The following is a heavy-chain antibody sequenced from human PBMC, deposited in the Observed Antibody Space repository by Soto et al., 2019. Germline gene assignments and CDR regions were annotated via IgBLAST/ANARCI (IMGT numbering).Heavy chain of an antibody. CDR1: SGSISSSNW. V-gene: IGHV4-4*02. J-gene: IGHJ6*03. Sequence: QVQLQESGPGLVKPSGTLSLTCAVSSGSISSSNWWSWVRQPPGKGLEWIGEIYHSGSTNYNPSLKRRVTISVEKSKNQFSLKLSSVTAADTAVYYCAKRRKENPPYYMDVWGKGTTVTVSS. CDR2: IYHSGST. CDR3: AKRRKENPPYYMDV.